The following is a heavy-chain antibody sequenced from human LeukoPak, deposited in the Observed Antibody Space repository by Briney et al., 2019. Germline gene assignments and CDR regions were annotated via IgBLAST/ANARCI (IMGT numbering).Heavy chain of an antibody. CDR2: INPNSGGT. J-gene: IGHJ5*02. D-gene: IGHD3-22*01. CDR3: ARGQTMIRSHWFDP. V-gene: IGHV1-2*06. Sequence: ASVKVSCKASGYTFTGYYMHWVRQAPGQGLEWMGRINPNSGGTNYAQTFQGRVTMTRDTSITTAYLEVSSLRSDDTAVYYCARGQTMIRSHWFDPWGQGTLVTVSS. CDR1: GYTFTGYY.